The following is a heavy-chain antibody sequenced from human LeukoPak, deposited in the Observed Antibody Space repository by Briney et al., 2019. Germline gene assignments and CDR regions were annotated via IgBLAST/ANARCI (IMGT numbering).Heavy chain of an antibody. Sequence: SETLSLTCTVSGGSISSYYWSGIRQAPGKGLEWIGYIYYSGSTDYNPSLKSRVTISVDTSKNQFSLKLSSVTAADTAVYYCARGTIAVAGVLDYWGQGTLVTVSS. J-gene: IGHJ4*02. CDR3: ARGTIAVAGVLDY. CDR1: GGSISSYY. D-gene: IGHD6-19*01. CDR2: IYYSGST. V-gene: IGHV4-59*01.